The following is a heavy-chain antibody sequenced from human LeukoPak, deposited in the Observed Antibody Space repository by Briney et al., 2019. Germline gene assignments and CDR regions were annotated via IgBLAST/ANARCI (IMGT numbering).Heavy chain of an antibody. J-gene: IGHJ4*02. CDR2: IDGDGRIT. V-gene: IGHV3-74*01. CDR1: GFTFSSYW. Sequence: GGSLRLSCAASGFTFSSYWMHWVRQVPGQGLVWVSHIDGDGRITNYGDSVKGRFTISRDNSKNTLYLQMNSLRAEDTAVYYCAKEGFDSWGQGTLVTVSS. CDR3: AKEGFDS.